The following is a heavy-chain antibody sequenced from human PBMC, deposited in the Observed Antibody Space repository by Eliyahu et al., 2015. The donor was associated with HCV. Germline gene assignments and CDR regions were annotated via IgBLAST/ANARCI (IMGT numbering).Heavy chain of an antibody. D-gene: IGHD5-12*01. CDR3: ARAARRLATIYYYYYYGMDV. CDR2: IKQDGSEK. Sequence: EVQLVESGGGLVQPGGSLRLSCAASGFTFTSYWMSWVRQAPGKGLEWVANIKQDGSEKYYVDSVKGRFTISRDNAKNSLYLQMNSLRAEDTAVYYCARAARRLATIYYYYYYGMDVWGQGTTVTVSS. CDR1: GFTFTSYW. J-gene: IGHJ6*02. V-gene: IGHV3-7*01.